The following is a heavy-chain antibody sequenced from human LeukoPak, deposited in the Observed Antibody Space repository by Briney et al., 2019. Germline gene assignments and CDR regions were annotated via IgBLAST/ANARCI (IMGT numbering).Heavy chain of an antibody. CDR2: FDPEDGKT. V-gene: IGHV1-24*01. D-gene: IGHD3-22*01. CDR3: ATVEREYFETSGYFDF. CDR1: GYTLTDLS. Sequence: SVKVSCKVSGYTLTDLSIHWVRQAPGKGLEWMGGFDPEDGKTIYAQKFQGRVSLTEDTSTDTAYMELNSLISEDTAVDYCATVEREYFETSGYFDFWGQGTLVAVSS. J-gene: IGHJ5*01.